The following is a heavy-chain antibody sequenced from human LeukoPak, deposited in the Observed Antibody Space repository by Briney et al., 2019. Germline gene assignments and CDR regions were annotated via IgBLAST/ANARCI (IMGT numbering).Heavy chain of an antibody. CDR1: GITLSDYW. Sequence: GGSLRLSCAASGITLSDYWMHWVRQAPGQGLMWVSRINSDGSSTTYADSVRGRFTISRDNAKNSLYLQMSSLSPDDTAVYFCARDPYSGNYGNYYYYYMDVWGKGTTVTISS. D-gene: IGHD1-26*01. V-gene: IGHV3-74*01. CDR3: ARDPYSGNYGNYYYYYMDV. CDR2: INSDGSST. J-gene: IGHJ6*03.